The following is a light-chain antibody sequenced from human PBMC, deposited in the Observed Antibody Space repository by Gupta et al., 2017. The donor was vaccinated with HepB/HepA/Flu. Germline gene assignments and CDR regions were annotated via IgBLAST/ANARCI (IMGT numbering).Light chain of an antibody. V-gene: IGLV2-8*01. CDR1: SSDVGGYNY. CDR3: SSYESSNSWV. Sequence: QSALTQPPSAPGSPAQSVTIPCTGTSSDVGGYNYVSWYQQHPGKPPTLMNHEVSQRPAGVPGRFSGYKAGKAASLTVSGHQAEEDADYYCSSYESSNSWVFGGGTKLTVL. CDR2: EVS. J-gene: IGLJ2*01.